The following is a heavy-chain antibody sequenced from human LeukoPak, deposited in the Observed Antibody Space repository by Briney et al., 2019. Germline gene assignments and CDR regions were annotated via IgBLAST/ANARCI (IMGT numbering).Heavy chain of an antibody. D-gene: IGHD3-22*01. CDR2: IYHSGST. V-gene: IGHV4-34*01. CDR3: ARRRYYYDSRPWYFDL. Sequence: SETLSLTCAVYGGSFSGYYWSWIRQPPGKGLEWIGSIYHSGSTYYNPSLKSRVTISVDTSKNQFSLKLSSVTAADTAVYYCARRRYYYDSRPWYFDLWGRGTLVTVSS. CDR1: GGSFSGYY. J-gene: IGHJ2*01.